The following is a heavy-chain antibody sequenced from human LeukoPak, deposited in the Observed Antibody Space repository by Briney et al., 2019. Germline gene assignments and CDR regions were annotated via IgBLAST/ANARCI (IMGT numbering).Heavy chain of an antibody. CDR2: INHSGST. D-gene: IGHD6-19*01. Sequence: PSETLSLTCAVYGGSFSGYYWSWIRQPPGKGLEWIGEINHSGSTNYNPSLKSRVTISVDTSKNQFSLKLSSVTAADTAVYYCASLKGLRQYYFDYWGQGTLVTVSS. J-gene: IGHJ4*02. V-gene: IGHV4-34*01. CDR1: GGSFSGYY. CDR3: ASLKGLRQYYFDY.